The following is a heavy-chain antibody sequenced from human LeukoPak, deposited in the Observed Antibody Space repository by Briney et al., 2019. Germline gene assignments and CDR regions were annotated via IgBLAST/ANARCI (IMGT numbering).Heavy chain of an antibody. Sequence: SETLSLTCTVSGGSISSYYWSWIRQPPGKGLEWIGYIYYSGSTNYNPSLKSRVTISVDTSKNQFSLKLSSVTAADTAVYYCARGVGHESPDFWSGYYYDYWGQGTLVTVSS. D-gene: IGHD3-3*01. V-gene: IGHV4-59*12. CDR1: GGSISSYY. CDR3: ARGVGHESPDFWSGYYYDY. CDR2: IYYSGST. J-gene: IGHJ4*02.